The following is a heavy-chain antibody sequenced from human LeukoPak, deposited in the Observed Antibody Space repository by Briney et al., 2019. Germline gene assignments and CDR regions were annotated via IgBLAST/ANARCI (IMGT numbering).Heavy chain of an antibody. CDR3: AKEYGYDYNYFYSMDV. CDR1: GFTVNNIY. V-gene: IGHV3-66*02. D-gene: IGHD1-1*01. Sequence: PGGSLRLSCAASGFTVNNIYMSWVRQAPGKGLEWVSLIYSGGTTYYADSVKGRFTISRDNSKNTVYLQMNSLRAEDTAVYFCAKEYGYDYNYFYSMDVWGKGTTVTISS. J-gene: IGHJ6*03. CDR2: IYSGGTT.